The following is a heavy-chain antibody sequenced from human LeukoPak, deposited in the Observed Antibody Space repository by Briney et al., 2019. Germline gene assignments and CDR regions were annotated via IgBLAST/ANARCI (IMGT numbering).Heavy chain of an antibody. Sequence: SETLSLTCAVYGGSFSGYYWSWIRQPPGKGLEWIGEINHSGSTNYNPSLKSRVTISVDTTKNQFSLKLSSVTAADTAVYYCAAEGAAGGDYFDYWGQGTLVTVSS. CDR1: GGSFSGYY. J-gene: IGHJ4*02. CDR3: AAEGAAGGDYFDY. CDR2: INHSGST. D-gene: IGHD3-16*01. V-gene: IGHV4-34*01.